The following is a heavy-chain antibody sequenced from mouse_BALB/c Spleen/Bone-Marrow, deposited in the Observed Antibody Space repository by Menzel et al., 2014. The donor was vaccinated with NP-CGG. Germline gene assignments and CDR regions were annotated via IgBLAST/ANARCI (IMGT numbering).Heavy chain of an antibody. CDR2: IWGDGST. Sequence: QVQLKESGPGLVAPSQSLSITCTVSGFSLTGYGVNWVRQAPGKGLEWLGMIWGDGSTDYNSVLKSRLNISKDNSKSQVFLKMNSLQTDDTARYYCARSFTTVVTTPFDYWGQGTTLTVSS. V-gene: IGHV2-6-7*01. J-gene: IGHJ2*01. CDR3: ARSFTTVVTTPFDY. CDR1: GFSLTGYG. D-gene: IGHD1-1*02.